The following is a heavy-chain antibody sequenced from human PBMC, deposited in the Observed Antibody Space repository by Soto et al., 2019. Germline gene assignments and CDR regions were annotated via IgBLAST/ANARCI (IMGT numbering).Heavy chain of an antibody. CDR2: INHTGTA. V-gene: IGHV4-4*02. CDR1: GASVSSTYW. Sequence: PSETLSLTCAVSGASVSSTYWWSWVRQPPGKGPEWIGEINHTGTANYNPSLKSRVTISVDTSKNQFSLKLSSVTAADTAVYYCAKPFFVGTTHPFDSWGQGTLVTVSS. J-gene: IGHJ4*02. CDR3: AKPFFVGTTHPFDS. D-gene: IGHD1-26*01.